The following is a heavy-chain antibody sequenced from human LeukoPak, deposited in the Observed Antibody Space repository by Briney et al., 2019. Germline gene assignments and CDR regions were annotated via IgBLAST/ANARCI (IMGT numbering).Heavy chain of an antibody. Sequence: ASVKVSCKASGYTFTSYAMHWVRQAPGQRLEWIGWINAGNGNTKYSQKFQGRVTITRDTSASTVYMELSSLRSEDTAVYYCARERYSSGWYWFDPWGQGTLVTVSS. D-gene: IGHD6-19*01. J-gene: IGHJ5*02. CDR3: ARERYSSGWYWFDP. V-gene: IGHV1-3*01. CDR1: GYTFTSYA. CDR2: INAGNGNT.